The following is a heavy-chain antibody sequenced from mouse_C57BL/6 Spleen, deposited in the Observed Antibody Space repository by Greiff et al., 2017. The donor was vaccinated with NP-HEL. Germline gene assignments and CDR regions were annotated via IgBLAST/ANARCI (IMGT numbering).Heavy chain of an antibody. J-gene: IGHJ4*01. Sequence: VQLQQSGPELVKPGASVKISCKASGYTFTDYYMNWVKQSHGKSLEWIGDINPNNGGTSYNQKFKGKATLTVDKSSSTAYMELRSLTSEDSAVYYCARLRRPYAMDYWGQGTSVTVSS. CDR1: GYTFTDYY. D-gene: IGHD1-2*01. CDR3: ARLRRPYAMDY. V-gene: IGHV1-26*01. CDR2: INPNNGGT.